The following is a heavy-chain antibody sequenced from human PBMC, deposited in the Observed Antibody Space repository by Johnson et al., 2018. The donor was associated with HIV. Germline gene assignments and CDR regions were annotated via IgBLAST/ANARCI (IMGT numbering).Heavy chain of an antibody. Sequence: VQLVESGGGVVQPGRSLRLSCAASGFTFDDYTMHWVRQAPGKGLEWVSLISWDGGSTYYADPVKGRFTISRDNSKNALYLQMTSLRTEDTALYYCTTDSPHSSAYAFDIWAKGQGSPSLQ. CDR3: TTDSPHSSAYAFDI. CDR1: GFTFDDYT. D-gene: IGHD6-13*01. J-gene: IGHJ3*02. CDR2: ISWDGGST. V-gene: IGHV3-43*01.